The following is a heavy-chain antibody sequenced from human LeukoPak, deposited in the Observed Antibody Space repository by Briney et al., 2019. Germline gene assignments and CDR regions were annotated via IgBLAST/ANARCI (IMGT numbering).Heavy chain of an antibody. CDR3: ARAPDFWSGYYRSYYFDY. D-gene: IGHD3-3*01. V-gene: IGHV3-30-3*01. CDR1: GFTFSSYA. J-gene: IGHJ4*02. Sequence: GRSLRLSCAASGFTFSSYAMHWVRQAPGKGLEWVAVISYDGSNKYYADSVKGRFTISRDNAQNSLYLQMNSLRAEDTAVYYCARAPDFWSGYYRSYYFDYWGQGTLVTVSS. CDR2: ISYDGSNK.